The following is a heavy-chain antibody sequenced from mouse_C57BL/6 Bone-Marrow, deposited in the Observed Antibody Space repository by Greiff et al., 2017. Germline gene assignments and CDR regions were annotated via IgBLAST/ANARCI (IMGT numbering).Heavy chain of an antibody. CDR3: ARAVGRGV. V-gene: IGHV3-6*01. J-gene: IGHJ1*03. D-gene: IGHD1-1*01. CDR1: GYSITSGYY. Sequence: EVQLQQSGPGLVRPSQSLSLTCSVTGYSITSGYYWNWIRQFPGNKLEWRGYIPYNGGNNYNPSLKNRISITRDTSKKQIILKLNDMTTDDTATSYCARAVGRGVWGTGTTVTVSS. CDR2: IPYNGGN.